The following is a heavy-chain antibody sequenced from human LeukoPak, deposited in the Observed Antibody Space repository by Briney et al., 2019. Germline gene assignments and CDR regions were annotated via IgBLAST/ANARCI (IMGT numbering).Heavy chain of an antibody. Sequence: ASVTVSCKASGYTFTIYDTNGVRQATGQGLEWMGWMNPNSGNTGYAQKFQGRVTMTRNTSISTAYMELSTLRSEDTAVYYCASTGAVLALYGMDVWGQGTTVTVSS. CDR3: ASTGAVLALYGMDV. D-gene: IGHD2-8*02. J-gene: IGHJ6*02. V-gene: IGHV1-8*02. CDR2: MNPNSGNT. CDR1: GYTFTIYD.